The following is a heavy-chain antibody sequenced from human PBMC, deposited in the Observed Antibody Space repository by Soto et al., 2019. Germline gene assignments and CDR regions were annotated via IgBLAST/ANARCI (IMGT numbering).Heavy chain of an antibody. J-gene: IGHJ3*02. CDR2: ISSSGSTI. D-gene: IGHD6-13*01. CDR1: GFTFSDYY. CDR3: ARVSAAAAFDI. V-gene: IGHV3-11*01. Sequence: GGSLRLSCAASGFTFSDYYMSWIRQAPGKGLEWVSYISSSGSTIYYADSVKGRFTISRDNAKNALYLQMNSLRAEDTAVYYCARVSAAAAFDIWGQGTMVTVSS.